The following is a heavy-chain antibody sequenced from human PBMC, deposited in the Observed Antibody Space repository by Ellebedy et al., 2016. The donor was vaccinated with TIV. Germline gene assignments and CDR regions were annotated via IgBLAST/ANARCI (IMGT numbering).Heavy chain of an antibody. Sequence: ASVKVSCKASGYTFTSYSMHWVRQAPGQGLEWMAWISSDSGETKYAQKFQGRVTMATDTSTSTVYMELRSLRSDDTAVYYCAGYCSGDICNPGTYYYVWGQGTSVTVSS. D-gene: IGHD2-15*01. CDR3: AGYCSGDICNPGTYYYV. J-gene: IGHJ6*02. CDR1: GYTFTSYS. CDR2: ISSDSGET. V-gene: IGHV1-18*04.